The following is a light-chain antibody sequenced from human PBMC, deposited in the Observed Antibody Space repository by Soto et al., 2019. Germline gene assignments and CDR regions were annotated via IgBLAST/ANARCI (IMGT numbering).Light chain of an antibody. J-gene: IGLJ3*02. CDR1: SSDVGGYNY. Sequence: QSALTQPASVSGSPGQSITISCTGTSSDVGGYNYVSWYQQHPGKAPKLMIYEVSNRPSGVSNRFSGSKSGNTASLTISGLQAEDEADYHCSSYTNRDTLVFGGGTKLTVL. CDR2: EVS. V-gene: IGLV2-14*01. CDR3: SSYTNRDTLV.